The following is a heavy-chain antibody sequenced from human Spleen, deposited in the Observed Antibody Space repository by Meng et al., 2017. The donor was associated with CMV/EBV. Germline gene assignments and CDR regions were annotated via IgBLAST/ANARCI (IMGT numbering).Heavy chain of an antibody. Sequence: GESLKISCAASGFTFSVYSMNWVRQAPGRGLEWVSYISSSSNTIYYADSVQGRFTISRDNAKNSLSLQMNSLRAEDTAVYYCATGDSSGYLGLRDPWGQGTLVTVSS. V-gene: IGHV3-48*04. J-gene: IGHJ5*02. CDR3: ATGDSSGYLGLRDP. CDR2: ISSSSNTI. D-gene: IGHD3-22*01. CDR1: GFTFSVYS.